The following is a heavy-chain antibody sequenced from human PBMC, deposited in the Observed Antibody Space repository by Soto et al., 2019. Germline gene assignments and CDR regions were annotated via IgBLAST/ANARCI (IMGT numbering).Heavy chain of an antibody. D-gene: IGHD3-22*01. CDR1: GFTFSSYA. Sequence: GGSLRLSCAASGFTFSSYAIHWVRQAPGKGLEWVAVISYDGSNKHYADSVKGRFTISRDNSKNTLYLRMNSLRAEDTAVYYCVRGGDYYDSSGYVRPDYYYYYGMDVWGQGTTVTLSS. CDR2: ISYDGSNK. CDR3: VRGGDYYDSSGYVRPDYYYYYGMDV. J-gene: IGHJ6*02. V-gene: IGHV3-30-3*01.